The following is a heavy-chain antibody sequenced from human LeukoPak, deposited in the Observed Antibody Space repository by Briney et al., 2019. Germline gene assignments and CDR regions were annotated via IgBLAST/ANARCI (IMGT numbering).Heavy chain of an antibody. V-gene: IGHV1-18*01. CDR3: ASFGSYGSNWFDP. D-gene: IGHD5-18*01. CDR2: ISPYNGNT. Sequence: GASVKVSCKASGYNFRNFGIIWVRQAPGQGLEWMGWISPYNGNTNYAQNIQGRVTMTADTSTSTAYMEMRSLRSNDTAVYYCASFGSYGSNWFDPWGQGTLVTVSS. CDR1: GYNFRNFG. J-gene: IGHJ5*02.